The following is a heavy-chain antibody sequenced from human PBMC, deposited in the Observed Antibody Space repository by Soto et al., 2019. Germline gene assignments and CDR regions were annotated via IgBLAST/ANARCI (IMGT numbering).Heavy chain of an antibody. CDR2: IYYTGST. CDR3: ARGPYGDFYQFDY. Sequence: PSETLSLTCTVSGGSISSYYWSWIRQPPGKGLEWIGYIYYTGSTNYNPSLKSRVTISVDTSKNHFSLKLSSVTAADTAVYYCARGPYGDFYQFDYWGEGTLVTVSS. V-gene: IGHV4-59*01. J-gene: IGHJ4*02. CDR1: GGSISSYY. D-gene: IGHD4-17*01.